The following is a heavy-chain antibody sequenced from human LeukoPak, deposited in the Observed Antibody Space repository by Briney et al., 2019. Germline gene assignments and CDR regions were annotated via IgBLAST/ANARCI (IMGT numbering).Heavy chain of an antibody. J-gene: IGHJ5*02. V-gene: IGHV4-59*01. D-gene: IGHD5-18*01. CDR2: IYYSGST. CDR3: ARSGTQLWSINWFDP. Sequence: SETLSLTCTVSGGSISSYYWGWIRQPPGKGLEWIGYIYYSGSTNYNPSLKSRVTISVDTSKNQFSLKLSSVTAADTAVYYCARSGTQLWSINWFDPWGQGTLVTVSS. CDR1: GGSISSYY.